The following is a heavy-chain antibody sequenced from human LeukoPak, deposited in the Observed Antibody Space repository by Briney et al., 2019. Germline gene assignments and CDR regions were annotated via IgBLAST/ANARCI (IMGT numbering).Heavy chain of an antibody. CDR3: ARDPSTHKGNYMDV. V-gene: IGHV4-39*02. Sequence: PSETLSLTCTVSGGSISSSSYYWGWIRQPPGKGLEWIGSIYYSGSTYYNPSLKSRVTISVDTSKNQFSLKLSSVTAADTAVYYCARDPSTHKGNYMDVWGKGTTVTDSS. CDR2: IYYSGST. CDR1: GGSISSSSYY. J-gene: IGHJ6*03.